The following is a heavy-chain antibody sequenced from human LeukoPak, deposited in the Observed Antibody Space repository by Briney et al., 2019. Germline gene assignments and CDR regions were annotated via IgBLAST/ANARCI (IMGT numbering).Heavy chain of an antibody. Sequence: VASVKVSCKVSGYTLTELSMHWVRQAPGKGLEWMGGFDPEDGETIYAQKFQGRVTMTEDTSTDTAYMELSSLRSEDTAVYYCATTRDSSGSDPFDYWGQGTLVTVSS. CDR1: GYTLTELS. CDR2: FDPEDGET. J-gene: IGHJ4*02. V-gene: IGHV1-24*01. CDR3: ATTRDSSGSDPFDY. D-gene: IGHD6-19*01.